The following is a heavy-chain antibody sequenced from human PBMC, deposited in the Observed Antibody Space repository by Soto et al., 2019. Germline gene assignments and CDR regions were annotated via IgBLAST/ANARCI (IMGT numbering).Heavy chain of an antibody. CDR2: MNPNSGNT. CDR1: AYTFTSYD. D-gene: IGHD3-10*01. Sequence: XSGKVSWTPAAYTFTSYDINWVRQATGQGLEWMGWMNPNSGNTGYAQKFQGRVTMTRNTSISTAYMELSSLRSEDTAVYYCARVIGGFGENKYYYYGTDVWGQGTTVTVSS. J-gene: IGHJ6*02. CDR3: ARVIGGFGENKYYYYGTDV. V-gene: IGHV1-8*01.